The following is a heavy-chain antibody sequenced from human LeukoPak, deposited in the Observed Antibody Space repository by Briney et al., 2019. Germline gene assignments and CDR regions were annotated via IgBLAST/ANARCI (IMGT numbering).Heavy chain of an antibody. Sequence: PGGSLRLSCAASGFTVSSNYMSWVRQAPGKGLEWVSVIYSGGSTYYADAVKGRFAISRDNSKNTLSLQMNSLRAEDTAIYYCAKVSYGVLDYWGQGTLVTVSS. D-gene: IGHD4-17*01. J-gene: IGHJ4*02. CDR2: IYSGGST. CDR3: AKVSYGVLDY. CDR1: GFTVSSNY. V-gene: IGHV3-53*01.